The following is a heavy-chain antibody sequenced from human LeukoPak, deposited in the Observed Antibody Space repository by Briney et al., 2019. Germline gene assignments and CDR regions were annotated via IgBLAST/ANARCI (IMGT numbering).Heavy chain of an antibody. V-gene: IGHV3-33*06. CDR3: AKEYCGGGRCNDDFFDY. Sequence: GGSLRLSCAASGFTFSSYEMNWVRQAPGKGLEWVAVIWYDGSNKYYADSVKGRFTISRDNSKNTLYLQMNSLRAEDTAVYYCAKEYCGGGRCNDDFFDYWGQGTLVTVSS. CDR2: IWYDGSNK. J-gene: IGHJ4*02. D-gene: IGHD2-15*01. CDR1: GFTFSSYE.